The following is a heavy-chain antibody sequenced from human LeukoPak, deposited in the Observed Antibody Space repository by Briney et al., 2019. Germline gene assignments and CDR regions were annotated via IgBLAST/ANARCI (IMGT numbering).Heavy chain of an antibody. CDR1: GFTFSTYW. D-gene: IGHD6-13*01. CDR2: IKQDGSEK. CDR3: ARQSSNFDYGMDV. V-gene: IGHV3-7*01. J-gene: IGHJ6*02. Sequence: GGSLRLSCAASGFTFSTYWMSWVRQAPGKGLEWVANIKQDGSEKNYVDSVKGRFTVSRENAKNSMYLQMNSLRAEDTAVYYCARQSSNFDYGMDVWGQGTTVTVSS.